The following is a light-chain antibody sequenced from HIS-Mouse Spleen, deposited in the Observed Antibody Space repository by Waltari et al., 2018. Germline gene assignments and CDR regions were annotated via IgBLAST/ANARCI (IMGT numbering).Light chain of an antibody. V-gene: IGLV2-11*01. Sequence: QSALTQPRSVSGSPGQSVTISCTETSSDVAGWNYVSWYQQHPVKAPELMIYDVSKRPSGVPDRFSGSKSGNTASLTISGIQAEDEADYYCCSYAGSYTFVFGTGTKVTVL. CDR2: DVS. J-gene: IGLJ1*01. CDR3: CSYAGSYTFV. CDR1: SSDVAGWNY.